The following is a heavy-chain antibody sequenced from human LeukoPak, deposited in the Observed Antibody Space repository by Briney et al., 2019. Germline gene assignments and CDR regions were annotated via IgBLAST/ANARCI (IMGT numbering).Heavy chain of an antibody. D-gene: IGHD2-21*02. CDR2: ISGSGGNT. CDR3: AKSVTRYYFDY. V-gene: IGHV3-23*01. J-gene: IGHJ4*02. Sequence: GGSLRLSCAASGFTFSNAWMSWVRQAPGKGLEWVSAISGSGGNTYYADSVKGRFTISKDNSKDTLYLQMNNLRAEDTAVYYCAKSVTRYYFDYWGQGTLVTVSS. CDR1: GFTFSNAW.